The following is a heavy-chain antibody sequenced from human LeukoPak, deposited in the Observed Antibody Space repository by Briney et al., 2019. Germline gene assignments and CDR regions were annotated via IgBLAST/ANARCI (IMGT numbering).Heavy chain of an antibody. CDR3: VKGFGSNHYYYGMDA. V-gene: IGHV3-64D*06. J-gene: IGHJ6*04. CDR1: GFTFYSYA. Sequence: GGSLRLSCSASGFTFYSYAMHWVRQAPGKGLEYVSAISSNGGSTYYADSVKGRFTISRDNSKNTLYLQMSSLRAEDTAVYYCVKGFGSNHYYYGMDAWGKGTTVTVSS. CDR2: ISSNGGST. D-gene: IGHD6-13*01.